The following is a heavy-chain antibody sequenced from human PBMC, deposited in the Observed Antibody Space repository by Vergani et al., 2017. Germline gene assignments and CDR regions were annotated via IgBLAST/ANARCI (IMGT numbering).Heavy chain of an antibody. Sequence: QLQLQESGPGLVKPSETLSLTCTVSGGSISSSSYYWGWIRQPPGKGLEWIGSIYYSGSTYYNPSLKSRVTISVDTSKNQFSLKLSYVTAADTAVYYCARRGGSTVTTDYWGQGTLVTVSS. D-gene: IGHD4-17*01. CDR2: IYYSGST. CDR3: ARRGGSTVTTDY. V-gene: IGHV4-39*01. J-gene: IGHJ4*02. CDR1: GGSISSSSYY.